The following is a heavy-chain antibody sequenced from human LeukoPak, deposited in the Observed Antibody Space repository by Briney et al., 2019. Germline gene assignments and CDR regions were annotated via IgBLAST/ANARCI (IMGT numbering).Heavy chain of an antibody. J-gene: IGHJ4*02. V-gene: IGHV3-30-3*01. Sequence: GGSLRLSCAASGFTFSSYAMHWVRQAPGKGLEWVAVISYDGSNKYYADSVKGRFTISRDNSKNTLYLQMNSLRAEDTAVYYCARVLRENTALGYWGQGTLVTVSS. D-gene: IGHD5-18*01. CDR1: GFTFSSYA. CDR2: ISYDGSNK. CDR3: ARVLRENTALGY.